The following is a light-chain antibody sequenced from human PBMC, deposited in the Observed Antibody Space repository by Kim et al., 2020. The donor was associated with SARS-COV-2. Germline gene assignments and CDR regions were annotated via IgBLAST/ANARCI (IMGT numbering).Light chain of an antibody. V-gene: IGKV3-11*01. Sequence: EIVLTQSPATLSLSPGERATLSCRASQSVRHHLAWYQQKRGQAPRLLIYDASNRATGIPARFSGSGSGTGFNLTINSLEPEDLAVYYCQQRYSWPPLTFGGGTKVDIK. CDR2: DAS. CDR3: QQRYSWPPLT. J-gene: IGKJ4*01. CDR1: QSVRHH.